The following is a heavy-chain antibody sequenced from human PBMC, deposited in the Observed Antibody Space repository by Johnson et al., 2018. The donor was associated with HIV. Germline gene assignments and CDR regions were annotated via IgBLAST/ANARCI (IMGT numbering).Heavy chain of an antibody. CDR2: TRNKANSYTT. Sequence: VQLVESGGGLVQPGGSLRLSCAVSGFSFDEYDMSWVRQAPGKGLEWVGRTRNKANSYTTEYAASVKGRFTISRDDSKNSLYLQMNSLKTEDTAVYYCARGGYYDILTGYYALAAFDIWGQGTMVTVSS. CDR3: ARGGYYDILTGYYALAAFDI. CDR1: GFSFDEYD. J-gene: IGHJ3*02. V-gene: IGHV3-72*01. D-gene: IGHD3-9*01.